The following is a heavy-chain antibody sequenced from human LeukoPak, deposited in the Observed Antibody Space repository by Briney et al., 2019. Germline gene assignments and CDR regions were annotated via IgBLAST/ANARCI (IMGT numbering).Heavy chain of an antibody. J-gene: IGHJ5*02. V-gene: IGHV3-33*01. D-gene: IGHD2-15*01. CDR2: IWYDGSNK. Sequence: GRSLRLSCAASGFNFSSFVMHWVRQAPGKGLEWVAVIWYDGSNKYYADSVKGRFTISRDNSKNTLYLQMNSLRAEDTAVYYCAANAAQVAATRFDNWFDPWGQGTLVTVSS. CDR3: AANAAQVAATRFDNWFDP. CDR1: GFNFSSFV.